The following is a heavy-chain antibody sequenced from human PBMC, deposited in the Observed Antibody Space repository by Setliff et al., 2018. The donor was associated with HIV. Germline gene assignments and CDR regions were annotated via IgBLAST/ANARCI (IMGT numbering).Heavy chain of an antibody. CDR1: GGSFSDYY. V-gene: IGHV4-34*01. CDR3: ARESPSSSWFYFDF. J-gene: IGHJ4*02. CDR2: INHRGST. D-gene: IGHD6-13*01. Sequence: SETLSLTCAVYGGSFSDYYWTWIRQSPGKGLEWIGEINHRGSTNYNPSPKSHVTVSVDTSKNQFSLKLGSVTAADTAVYYCARESPSSSWFYFDFWGQGTLVSVSS.